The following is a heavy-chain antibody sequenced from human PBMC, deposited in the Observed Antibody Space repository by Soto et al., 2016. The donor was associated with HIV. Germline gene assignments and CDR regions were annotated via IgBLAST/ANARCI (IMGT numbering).Heavy chain of an antibody. CDR2: ISGSGGST. J-gene: IGHJ4*02. CDR1: GFTLSSYA. V-gene: IGHV3-23*01. D-gene: IGHD2-8*01. Sequence: EVQLLESGGGLIQPGGSLRISCAASGFTLSSYAMSWVRQAPGKGLEWVSAISGSGGSTYYADSVKGRFTISRDNSKNTLYLQMNSLRAEDTAVYYCAKTPHRRHNGVLDSWGPGTLVTVSS. CDR3: AKTPHRRHNGVLDS.